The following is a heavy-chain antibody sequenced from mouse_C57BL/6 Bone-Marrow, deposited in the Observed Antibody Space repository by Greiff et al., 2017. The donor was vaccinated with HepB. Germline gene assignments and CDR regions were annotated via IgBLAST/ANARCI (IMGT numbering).Heavy chain of an antibody. CDR1: GYTFTSYW. V-gene: IGHV1-5*01. J-gene: IGHJ4*01. CDR2: IYPGNSDT. CDR3: FAYYSNFYAMDY. Sequence: EVQLQQSGTVLARPGASVKMSCKTSGYTFTSYWMHWVKQRPGQGLEWIGAIYPGNSDTSYNQKFKGKAKLTAVTSASTAYMQLSSLTNEDSAVYYCFAYYSNFYAMDYWGQGTSVTVSS. D-gene: IGHD2-5*01.